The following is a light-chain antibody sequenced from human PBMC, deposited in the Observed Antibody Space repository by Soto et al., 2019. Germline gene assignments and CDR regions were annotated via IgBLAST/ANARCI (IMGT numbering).Light chain of an antibody. CDR1: ISNIGNNY. CDR3: AAWDDTVRSYV. J-gene: IGLJ1*01. V-gene: IGLV1-47*01. CDR2: RND. Sequence: QSVLTQPSSVSGTPGQGVTISCSGSISNIGNNYVYWFQQLPGTAPKVLSNRNDQRPSRVPDRFSGSKSGTSASLAISGLRSEDEADYYCAAWDDTVRSYVFGTGTKLTVL.